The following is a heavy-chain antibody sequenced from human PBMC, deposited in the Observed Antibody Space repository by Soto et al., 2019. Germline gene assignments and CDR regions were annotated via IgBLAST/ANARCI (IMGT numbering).Heavy chain of an antibody. CDR2: ISGGGDTT. CDR3: AKGRGGSGSLTPRVDF. J-gene: IGHJ4*02. Sequence: EVQLLESGGGLVQPGGSLRLSCAASGFTFNNYAMTWVRQAPGKGLEWVSAISGGGDTTSYADSVKGRFTVSRDGSKNTLYLQMSSRRAEDTALYYCAKGRGGSGSLTPRVDFWGQETLVTVSS. V-gene: IGHV3-23*01. D-gene: IGHD3-10*01. CDR1: GFTFNNYA.